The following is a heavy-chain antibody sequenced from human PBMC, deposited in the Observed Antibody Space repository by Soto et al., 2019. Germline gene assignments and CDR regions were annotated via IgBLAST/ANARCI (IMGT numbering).Heavy chain of an antibody. J-gene: IGHJ5*02. CDR2: INHSGST. D-gene: IGHD5-18*01. CDR3: ARGLGDTAMLRFDP. CDR1: GGAFSGYY. Sequence: TLSLTCGVYGGAFSGYYWSWVRQPPGKGLEWIGEINHSGSTVYNPSLRSRVTVTVDTSKSQFSLHLASVTAADTAMYYCARGLGDTAMLRFDPWGQGIMVTVSS. V-gene: IGHV4-34*01.